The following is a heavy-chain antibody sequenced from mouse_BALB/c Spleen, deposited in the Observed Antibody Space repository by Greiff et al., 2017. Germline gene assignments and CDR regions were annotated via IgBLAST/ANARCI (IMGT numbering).Heavy chain of an antibody. D-gene: IGHD2-4*01. J-gene: IGHJ3*01. V-gene: IGHV5-12-1*01. Sequence: EVKVEESGGGLVKPGGSLKLSCAASGFAFSSYDMSWVRQTPEKRLEWVAYISSGGGSTYYPDTVKGRFTISRDNAKNTLYLQMSSLKSEDTAMYYCARIYYDYDRAWFAYWGQGTLVTVSA. CDR2: ISSGGGST. CDR3: ARIYYDYDRAWFAY. CDR1: GFAFSSYD.